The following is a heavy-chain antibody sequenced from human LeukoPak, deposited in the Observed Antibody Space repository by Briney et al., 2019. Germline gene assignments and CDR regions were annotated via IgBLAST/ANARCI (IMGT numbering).Heavy chain of an antibody. Sequence: SETLSLTCTVSGGSISSHYWSWIRQPPGKGLEWIGYIYYSGSTNYNPSLKSRVTISVDTSKNQFSLKLSSVTAADTAVYYCAREVLDYSNYVLGYWGQGTLVTVSS. J-gene: IGHJ4*02. CDR2: IYYSGST. V-gene: IGHV4-59*11. D-gene: IGHD4-11*01. CDR3: AREVLDYSNYVLGY. CDR1: GGSISSHY.